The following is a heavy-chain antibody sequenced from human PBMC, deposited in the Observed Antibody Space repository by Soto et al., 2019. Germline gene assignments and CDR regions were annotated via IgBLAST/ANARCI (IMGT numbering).Heavy chain of an antibody. CDR2: IIPMVGIP. D-gene: IGHD6-19*01. CDR3: ARGGTSGWLKGAYDV. Sequence: QVQLLQSGAEVKKPGSSVKVSCKASGGTLSKHAITWLRQAPVHGLEWMGGIIPMVGIPNYPQNFKGRVTITADASTSTAYMELRSLKSEDPAVYYCARGGTSGWLKGAYDVWGQGTMCNVAS. J-gene: IGHJ3*01. CDR1: GGTLSKHA. V-gene: IGHV1-69*01.